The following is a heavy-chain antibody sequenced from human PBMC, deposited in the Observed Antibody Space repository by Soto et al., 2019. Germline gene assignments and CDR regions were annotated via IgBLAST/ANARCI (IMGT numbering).Heavy chain of an antibody. V-gene: IGHV3-7*01. D-gene: IGHD3-3*01. Sequence: SHWVSRISKKTGKGLEWVANIKQDGSEKYYVDSVKGRFTISRDNAKNSLYLQMNSLRAEDTAVYYCASHTTYYDFWTAAFDIWGQGTMVTVSS. CDR3: ASHTTYYDFWTAAFDI. J-gene: IGHJ3*02. CDR1: SHW. CDR2: IKQDGSEK.